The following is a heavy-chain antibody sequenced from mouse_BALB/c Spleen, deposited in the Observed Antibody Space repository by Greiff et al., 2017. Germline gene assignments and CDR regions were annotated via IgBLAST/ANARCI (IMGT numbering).Heavy chain of an antibody. Sequence: QVQLQQSGAELARPGASVKLSCKASGYTFTSYWMQWVKQRPGQGLEWIGAIYPGDGDTRYTQKFKGKATLTADKSSSTAYMQLSSLASEDSAVYYCARSYGYDGGFAYWGQGTLVTVSA. J-gene: IGHJ3*01. CDR3: ARSYGYDGGFAY. D-gene: IGHD2-2*01. CDR1: GYTFTSYW. V-gene: IGHV1-87*01. CDR2: IYPGDGDT.